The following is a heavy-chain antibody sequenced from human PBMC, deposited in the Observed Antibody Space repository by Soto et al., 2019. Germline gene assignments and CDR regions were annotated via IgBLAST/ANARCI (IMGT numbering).Heavy chain of an antibody. CDR1: GGSFSGYY. CDR2: INHSGST. CDR3: ARDFRYCSSTSCYGYYYYYMDV. Sequence: SETLSLTCAVYGGSFSGYYWSWIRQPPGKGLEWIGEINHSGSTNYNPSLKSRVPISVDTSKNQFSLKLSSVTAADTAVYYCARDFRYCSSTSCYGYYYYYMDVWGKGTTVTVSS. V-gene: IGHV4-34*01. D-gene: IGHD2-2*01. J-gene: IGHJ6*03.